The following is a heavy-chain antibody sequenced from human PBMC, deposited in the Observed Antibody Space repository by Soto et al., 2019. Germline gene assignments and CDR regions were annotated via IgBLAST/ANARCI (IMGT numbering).Heavy chain of an antibody. V-gene: IGHV4-34*01. CDR2: INHSGST. CDR3: ARIKGRGVENRNRMDV. J-gene: IGHJ6*03. Sequence: SETLSLTCAVDGGSCSGYDWSWIRQPPGKGLEWIGEINHSGSTNYNPSLKSRVTISVDTSKNQFSLKLSSVTAADTAGYYCARIKGRGVENRNRMDVRGKGTTVTVSS. CDR1: GGSCSGYD. D-gene: IGHD3-10*01.